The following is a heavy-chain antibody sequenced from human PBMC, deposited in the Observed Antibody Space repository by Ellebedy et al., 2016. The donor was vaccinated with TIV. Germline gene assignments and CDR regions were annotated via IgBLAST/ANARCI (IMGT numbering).Heavy chain of an antibody. CDR1: GFIFNDYW. J-gene: IGHJ6*02. CDR3: AKSRASWNLAIDYFAMDV. D-gene: IGHD1-7*01. Sequence: GESLKISCAASGFIFNDYWMHWVRQAPGKGLEWISRVNSNGSSISYAGSVRGRFTISRDNAKNSLYLQMSSLTSEDTASYYCAKSRASWNLAIDYFAMDVWGPGTSVTVSS. CDR2: VNSNGSSI. V-gene: IGHV3-74*01.